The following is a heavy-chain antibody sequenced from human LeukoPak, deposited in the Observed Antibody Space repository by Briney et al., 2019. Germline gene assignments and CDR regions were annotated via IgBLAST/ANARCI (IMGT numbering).Heavy chain of an antibody. CDR1: GGSISSGGYY. CDR2: IYYSGST. D-gene: IGHD2-2*01. J-gene: IGHJ5*02. CDR3: AVELGYCSSTSCYGSWFDP. Sequence: TLSLTCTVSGGSISSGGYYWSWIRQHPGKGLEWIGYIYYSGSTYYNPSLKSRVTISVDTSKNQFSLKLSSVTAADTAVYYCAVELGYCSSTSCYGSWFDPWGQGTLATVSS. V-gene: IGHV4-31*03.